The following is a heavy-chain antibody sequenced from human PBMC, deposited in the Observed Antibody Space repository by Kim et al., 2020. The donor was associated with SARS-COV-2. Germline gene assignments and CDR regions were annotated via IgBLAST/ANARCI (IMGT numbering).Heavy chain of an antibody. CDR3: ARGGYCSSTSCYSHTVDGMDV. CDR2: INHSGST. V-gene: IGHV4-34*01. J-gene: IGHJ6*02. Sequence: SETLSLTCAVYGGSFSGYYWSWIRQPPGKGLEWIGEINHSGSTNYNPSLKSRVTISVDTSKNQFSLKLSSVTAADTAVYYCARGGYCSSTSCYSHTVDGMDVWGQGTTVTVSS. D-gene: IGHD2-2*01. CDR1: GGSFSGYY.